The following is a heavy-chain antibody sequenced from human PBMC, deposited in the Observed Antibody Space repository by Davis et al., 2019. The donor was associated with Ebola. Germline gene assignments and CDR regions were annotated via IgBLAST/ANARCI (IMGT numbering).Heavy chain of an antibody. CDR3: ARVNAGTGYSRFDL. CDR1: GGSSRGYY. V-gene: IGHV4-34*01. CDR2: INHRGST. J-gene: IGHJ5*02. D-gene: IGHD3/OR15-3a*01. Sequence: MPSETLSLTCAVYGGSSRGYYWSCVRQLPGKGLEWIGEINHRGSTNYSPSLKSRVNTSVNTSKNYFSLKLSTVTAADTAVYYCARVNAGTGYSRFDLWGQGTLVTVSS.